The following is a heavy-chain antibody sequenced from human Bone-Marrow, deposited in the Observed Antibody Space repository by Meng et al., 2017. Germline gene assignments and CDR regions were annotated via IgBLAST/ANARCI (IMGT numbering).Heavy chain of an antibody. CDR1: GGSVNSGSYA. V-gene: IGHV4-61*01. CDR3: ARGQYY. CDR2: IYYSGTT. Sequence: HVHLQASGPGLVRPSETLSLTCPVSGGSVNSGSYAWSWIRQHPGKGLEWIGNIYYSGTTNYNPSLKSRVTISIDASKNQFSLMLSSLTAADTAVYYCARGQYYWGQGTLVTVSS. J-gene: IGHJ4*02.